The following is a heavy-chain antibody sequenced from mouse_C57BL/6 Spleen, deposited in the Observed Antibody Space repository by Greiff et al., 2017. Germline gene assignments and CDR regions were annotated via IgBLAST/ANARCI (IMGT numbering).Heavy chain of an antibody. J-gene: IGHJ2*01. CDR3: ARGTTVAYFDD. CDR2: IYPGDGDT. Sequence: QVQLQQSGPELVKPGASVQISCKASGYAFSSSWMNWVKQRPGKGLEWIGRIYPGDGDTNYNGKVKGKAPLTADKSSSTAYMQLSSLTSEDSAVYFCARGTTVAYFDDWGQGTTLTVSS. V-gene: IGHV1-82*01. CDR1: GYAFSSSW. D-gene: IGHD1-1*01.